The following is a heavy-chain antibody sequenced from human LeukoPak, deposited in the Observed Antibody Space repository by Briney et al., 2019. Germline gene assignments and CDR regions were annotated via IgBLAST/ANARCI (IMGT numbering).Heavy chain of an antibody. J-gene: IGHJ6*03. CDR2: IYHSGST. Sequence: SEILSLTCTVSGYSISSGYYWGWIRQPPGKGLEWIGSIYHSGSTNYNPSLKSRVTISVDTSKNQFSLKLSSVTAADTAVYYCARLYSSGWYSGYYYYMDVWGKGTTVTISS. D-gene: IGHD6-19*01. CDR3: ARLYSSGWYSGYYYYMDV. CDR1: GYSISSGYY. V-gene: IGHV4-38-2*02.